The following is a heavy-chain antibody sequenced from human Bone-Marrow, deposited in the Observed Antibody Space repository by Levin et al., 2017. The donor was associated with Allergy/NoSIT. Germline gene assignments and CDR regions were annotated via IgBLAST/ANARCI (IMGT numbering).Heavy chain of an antibody. J-gene: IGHJ4*02. V-gene: IGHV3-11*01. Sequence: PGGSLRLSCAASGFTFSDYYMSWIRQAPGKGLEWVSYISSSGSTIYYADSVKGRFTISRDNAKNSLYLQMNSLRAEDTAVYYCARGLSGGSGYYTPVTLGNFDYWGQGTLVTVSS. CDR3: ARGLSGGSGYYTPVTLGNFDY. CDR2: ISSSGSTI. CDR1: GFTFSDYY. D-gene: IGHD3-3*01.